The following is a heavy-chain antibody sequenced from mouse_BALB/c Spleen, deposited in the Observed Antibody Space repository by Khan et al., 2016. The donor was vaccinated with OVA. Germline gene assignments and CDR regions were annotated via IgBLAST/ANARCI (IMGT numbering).Heavy chain of an antibody. Sequence: QVQLKESGPGLVAPSQSLSITCTISGFSLTNYGVHWVRQPPGKGLEWLVVIWSDGSRTYNSALKSRLSISKDNSKNQVFLKMNSLQADDTAVYYCARQPYYHYYLLDYRGQGTSVTVSS. CDR1: GFSLTNYG. J-gene: IGHJ4*01. D-gene: IGHD2-10*01. CDR2: IWSDGSR. CDR3: ARQPYYHYYLLDY. V-gene: IGHV2-6-1*01.